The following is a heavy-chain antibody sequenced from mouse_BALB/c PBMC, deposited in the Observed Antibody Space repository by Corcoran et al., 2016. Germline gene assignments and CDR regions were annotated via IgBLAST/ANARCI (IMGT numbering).Heavy chain of an antibody. CDR2: INPYNDGT. V-gene: IGHV1S136*01. J-gene: IGHJ4*01. Sequence: EVQLQQSGPELVEHEASVKINCKASGYTFKSYVMHWVKQKPGQGLEWIGYINPYNDGTKYNEKFKGKATLTSDKSSSTAYMELSSLTSEDSAVYYCARLYPGIAMDYWGQGTSVTVSS. CDR3: ARLYPGIAMDY. CDR1: GYTFKSYV.